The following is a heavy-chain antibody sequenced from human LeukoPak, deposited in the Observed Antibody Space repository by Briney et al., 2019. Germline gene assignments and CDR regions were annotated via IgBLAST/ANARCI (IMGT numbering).Heavy chain of an antibody. D-gene: IGHD7-27*01. Sequence: ASVKVSCKASGGTFSSYAISWVRQAPGQGLEWMGMINPSGGSTSYAQKFQGRVTMTRNTSISTAYMELSSLRSEDTAVYYCARDSLTGVYWGQGTLVTVSS. CDR3: ARDSLTGVY. CDR2: INPSGGST. CDR1: GGTFSSYA. V-gene: IGHV1-8*02. J-gene: IGHJ4*02.